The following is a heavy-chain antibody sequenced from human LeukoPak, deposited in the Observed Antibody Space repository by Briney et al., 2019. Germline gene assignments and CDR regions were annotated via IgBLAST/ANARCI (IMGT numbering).Heavy chain of an antibody. V-gene: IGHV4-38-2*01. CDR2: IYHSGST. Sequence: SETLSLXCAVSGYSISSGYYWGWIRQPPGKGLEWIGSIYHSGSTYYNPSLKSRVTISVDTSKNQFSLKLSSVTAADTAVYYCARRQWLVYFDYWGQGTLVTVSS. CDR1: GYSISSGYY. CDR3: ARRQWLVYFDY. D-gene: IGHD6-19*01. J-gene: IGHJ4*02.